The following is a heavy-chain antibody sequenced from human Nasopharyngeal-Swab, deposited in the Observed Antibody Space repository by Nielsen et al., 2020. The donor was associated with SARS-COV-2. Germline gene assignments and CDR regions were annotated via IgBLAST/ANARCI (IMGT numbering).Heavy chain of an antibody. J-gene: IGHJ5*02. CDR1: GFTFSSYE. D-gene: IGHD3-10*01. V-gene: IGHV3-48*03. CDR2: ISSSGSTI. CDR3: AREGGLLWFGESPEGGRFDP. Sequence: GGSLRLSCAASGFTFSSYEMNWVRQAPGKGLEWVSYISSSGSTIYYADSVKGRFTISRDNAKNSLYLQMNSLRAEDTAVYYCAREGGLLWFGESPEGGRFDPWGQGTLVTVSS.